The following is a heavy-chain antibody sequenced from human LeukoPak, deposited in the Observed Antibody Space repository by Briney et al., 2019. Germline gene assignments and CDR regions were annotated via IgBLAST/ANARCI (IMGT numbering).Heavy chain of an antibody. CDR2: MNPNSGNT. CDR3: VKDLKRGFDWACAFDI. V-gene: IGHV1-8*01. Sequence: ASVKVSCKASGYTFTSYDINWVRQATGQGLEWMGWMNPNSGNTDYAQKFQGRVTMTRNTSISAAYMELSSLRSEDAAVYYCVKDLKRGFDWACAFDIWGQGTMVTVSS. J-gene: IGHJ3*02. CDR1: GYTFTSYD. D-gene: IGHD5-12*01.